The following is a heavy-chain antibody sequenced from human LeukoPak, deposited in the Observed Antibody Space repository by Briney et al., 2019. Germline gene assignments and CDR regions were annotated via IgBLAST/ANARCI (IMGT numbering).Heavy chain of an antibody. CDR3: ARDPVEWELLLDC. CDR2: MNIDGSEK. V-gene: IGHV3-7*01. Sequence: GGSLRLSCAASGFTFSNYWMGWVRQAPGKRPEWVANMNIDGSEKYYADSVKGRFTIPRGNARNSVYLQMNSLRVEDTAVYYCARDPVEWELLLDCWGQGTLVTVSS. CDR1: GFTFSNYW. D-gene: IGHD1-26*01. J-gene: IGHJ4*02.